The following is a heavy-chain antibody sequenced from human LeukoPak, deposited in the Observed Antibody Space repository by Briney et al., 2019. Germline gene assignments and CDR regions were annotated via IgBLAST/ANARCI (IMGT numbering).Heavy chain of an antibody. D-gene: IGHD2-2*01. CDR1: GFTFSSYA. CDR3: ARSLGYCSSTSCLYYFDY. J-gene: IGHJ4*02. Sequence: GGSLRLSCAASGFTFSSYAMSWVRQAPGKGLEWVSAISGSGGSTYYADSVKGRFTISRDSSKNTLYLQMNSLRAEDTAVYYCARSLGYCSSTSCLYYFDYWGQGTLVTVSS. CDR2: ISGSGGST. V-gene: IGHV3-23*01.